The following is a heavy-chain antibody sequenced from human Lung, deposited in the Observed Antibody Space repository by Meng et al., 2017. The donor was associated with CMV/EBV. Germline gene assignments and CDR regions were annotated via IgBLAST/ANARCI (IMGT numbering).Heavy chain of an antibody. D-gene: IGHD6-19*01. CDR1: GFTFSAYN. Sequence: GESLKISCAASGFTFSAYNMHWVRQAPGKGLEWVSSITSGGHHIYYADSVRGRFTISRDNAKNSLSLQMNSLRVEDTATYYCARVIASGWQKVFDSWGQGTLVTVSS. J-gene: IGHJ4*02. V-gene: IGHV3-21*01. CDR2: ITSGGHHI. CDR3: ARVIASGWQKVFDS.